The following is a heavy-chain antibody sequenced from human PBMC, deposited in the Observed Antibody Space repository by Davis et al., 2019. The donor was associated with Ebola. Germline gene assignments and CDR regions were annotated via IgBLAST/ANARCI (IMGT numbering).Heavy chain of an antibody. CDR1: GGSISSGGYY. J-gene: IGHJ3*02. CDR2: IYYSGST. V-gene: IGHV4-61*08. Sequence: PSETLSLTCTVSGGSISSGGYYWSWIRQHPGKGLEWIGYIYYSGSTNYNPSLKSRVTISVDTSKNQFSLKLSSVTAADTAVYYCARVGLVGDDPYAFDIWGQGTMVTVSS. D-gene: IGHD1-26*01. CDR3: ARVGLVGDDPYAFDI.